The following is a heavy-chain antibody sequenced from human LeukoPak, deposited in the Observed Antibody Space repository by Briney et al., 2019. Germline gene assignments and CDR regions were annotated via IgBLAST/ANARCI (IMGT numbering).Heavy chain of an antibody. CDR2: INPSGGST. D-gene: IGHD6-13*01. J-gene: IGHJ4*02. V-gene: IGHV1-46*01. CDR1: GYTFTSYG. Sequence: ASVKVSCKASGYTFTSYGISWVRQAPGQGLEWMGIINPSGGSTSYAQKFQGRVTMTRDMSTSTVYMELSSLRSEDTAIYYCAREGRGVPGAIAAVKGFDYWGQGTLVTVSS. CDR3: AREGRGVPGAIAAVKGFDY.